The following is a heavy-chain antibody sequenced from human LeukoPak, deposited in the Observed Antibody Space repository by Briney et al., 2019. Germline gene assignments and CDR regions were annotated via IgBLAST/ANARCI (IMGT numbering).Heavy chain of an antibody. J-gene: IGHJ4*02. Sequence: SETLSLTCTVSGGSISSYYWSWIRQPAGKGLEGVGRIYTSGSTNYNPSLKSRVTISVDTCKKKFSLKLTSVTAADTAVPYCARSNYHYYRALSYWGQGTLVTVSS. CDR2: IYTSGST. D-gene: IGHD3-22*01. CDR1: GGSISSYY. CDR3: ARSNYHYYRALSY. V-gene: IGHV4-4*07.